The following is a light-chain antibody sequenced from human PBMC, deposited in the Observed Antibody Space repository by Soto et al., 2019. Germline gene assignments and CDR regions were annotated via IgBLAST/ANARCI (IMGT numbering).Light chain of an antibody. Sequence: QSALTQPASVSGSPGQSITISCTGTSSDVGGYNYVSCYQQHPGKAPKLMIYEVSHRPSGVSNRFSGSKSGNTASLTISGLQAEDEADYYCSSYTSSSTLDVFGTGTKLTVL. J-gene: IGLJ1*01. CDR3: SSYTSSSTLDV. V-gene: IGLV2-14*01. CDR2: EVS. CDR1: SSDVGGYNY.